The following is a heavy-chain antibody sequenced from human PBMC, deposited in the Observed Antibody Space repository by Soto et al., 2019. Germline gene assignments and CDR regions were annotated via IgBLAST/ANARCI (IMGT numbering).Heavy chain of an antibody. V-gene: IGHV4-31*02. CDR1: GGSISSGGYY. D-gene: IGHD6-13*01. CDR2: IYYSGST. CDR3: AREPRVIAVAGTANWFDP. J-gene: IGHJ5*02. Sequence: TVSGGSISSGGYYWSWIRQHPGKGLEWIGYIYYSGSTYYNPSLKSRVTISVDTSKNQFSLKLSSVTAADTAVYYCAREPRVIAVAGTANWFDPWGQGTLVTGSS.